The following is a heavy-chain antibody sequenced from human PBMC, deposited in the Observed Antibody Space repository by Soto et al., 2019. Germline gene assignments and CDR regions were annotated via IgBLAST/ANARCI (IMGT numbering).Heavy chain of an antibody. D-gene: IGHD3-10*01. CDR3: ARAPVPYGTAGWYFDL. CDR1: GGTFSSYA. Sequence: QVQLVQSGAEVKKPGSSVKVSCKASGGTFSSYAISWVRQAPGQGLEWMGGIIPIFGTANYAQKFRGRVTISADESTSTAYMELSSLRSEDTAVYYCARAPVPYGTAGWYFDLWGRGTLVTVSS. CDR2: IIPIFGTA. J-gene: IGHJ2*01. V-gene: IGHV1-69*19.